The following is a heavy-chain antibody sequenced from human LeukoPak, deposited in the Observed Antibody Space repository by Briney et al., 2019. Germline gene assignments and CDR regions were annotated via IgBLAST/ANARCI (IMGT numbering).Heavy chain of an antibody. CDR2: IYTSGST. Sequence: SETLSLTCTVSGGSISSYYWSWIRQPPGKGLEWIGYIYTSGSTNYNPSLKSRVTISVDTSKNQLSLKLSSVTAADTAVYYCARHLAYDFWSGYTGAFDYWGQGTLVTVSS. V-gene: IGHV4-4*09. D-gene: IGHD3-3*01. CDR1: GGSISSYY. J-gene: IGHJ4*02. CDR3: ARHLAYDFWSGYTGAFDY.